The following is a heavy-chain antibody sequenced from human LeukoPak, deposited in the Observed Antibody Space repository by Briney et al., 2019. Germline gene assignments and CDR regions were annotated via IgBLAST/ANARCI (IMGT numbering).Heavy chain of an antibody. J-gene: IGHJ4*02. CDR2: ISAYNGNT. V-gene: IGHV1-18*01. Sequence: ASVKVSCKASGYTFTSYGISWVRQAPGQGLEWMGWISAYNGNTNYAQKLQGRVTMTTDTSTGTAYMELRSLRSDDTAVYYCARLGRISGTAVAGTFYYWGQGTLVTVSS. CDR3: ARLGRISGTAVAGTFYY. D-gene: IGHD6-19*01. CDR1: GYTFTSYG.